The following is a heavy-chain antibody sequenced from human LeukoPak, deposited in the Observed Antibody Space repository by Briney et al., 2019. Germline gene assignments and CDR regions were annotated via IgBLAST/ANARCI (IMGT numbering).Heavy chain of an antibody. CDR1: GGSFSDYH. CDR3: ARARGPTVLYYFDY. J-gene: IGHJ4*02. D-gene: IGHD4-11*01. CDR2: ISHSGST. V-gene: IGHV4-34*01. Sequence: PSETLSLTCTVYGGSFSDYHWSWIRQPPGKGLEWIGEISHSGSTNYNPSLMGRVTMSVDTSKNQFSLKLSSVSAADTAVYYCARARGPTVLYYFDYWGKGALVTASS.